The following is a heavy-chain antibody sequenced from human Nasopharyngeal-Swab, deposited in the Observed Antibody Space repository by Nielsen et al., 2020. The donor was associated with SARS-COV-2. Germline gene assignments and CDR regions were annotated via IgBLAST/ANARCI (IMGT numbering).Heavy chain of an antibody. J-gene: IGHJ2*01. Sequence: ASVKVSCKASGYTFTSYGISWVRQAPGQGLEWMGWISAYNGNTNYAQKLQGRVTMTTDTSTRTAYMELRSLRSDDTDVYYCARDTGSGWSDWYFDLWGRGTLVTVSS. D-gene: IGHD6-19*01. V-gene: IGHV1-18*04. CDR3: ARDTGSGWSDWYFDL. CDR1: GYTFTSYG. CDR2: ISAYNGNT.